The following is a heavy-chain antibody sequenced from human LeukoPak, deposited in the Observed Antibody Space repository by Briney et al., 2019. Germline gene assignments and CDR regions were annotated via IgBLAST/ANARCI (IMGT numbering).Heavy chain of an antibody. CDR2: ISYDGSNK. Sequence: GGSLRLSCAASAFTFSSYGMHWVRQAPGKGLEWVAVISYDGSNKYYADSVKGRFTISRDNSKNTLYLQMNSLRAEDTAVYYCAKDLNLLLWFGESHFDYWGQGTLVTVSS. D-gene: IGHD3-10*01. CDR3: AKDLNLLLWFGESHFDY. J-gene: IGHJ4*02. V-gene: IGHV3-30*18. CDR1: AFTFSSYG.